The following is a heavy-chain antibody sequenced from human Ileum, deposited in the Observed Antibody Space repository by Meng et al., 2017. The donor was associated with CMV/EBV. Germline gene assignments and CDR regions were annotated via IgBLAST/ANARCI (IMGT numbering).Heavy chain of an antibody. D-gene: IGHD6-13*01. J-gene: IGHJ3*02. CDR3: ARDRPTYSSSWPDAFDI. Sequence: GESLKISCAASGFTFSNYWMSWVRQAPGKGLEWVANIKQDGSEKFYVDSVKGRFTISRDNAKNSLYLQMNSLRGEDTAVYYCARDRPTYSSSWPDAFDIWGQGTRVTVAS. CDR1: GFTFSNYW. CDR2: IKQDGSEK. V-gene: IGHV3-7*01.